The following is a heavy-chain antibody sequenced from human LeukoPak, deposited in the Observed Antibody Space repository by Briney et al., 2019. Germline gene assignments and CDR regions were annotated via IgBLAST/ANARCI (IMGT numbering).Heavy chain of an antibody. CDR3: AKDEAPAAGSWNYYYGMDV. Sequence: PGGSLRLSCVASGFTFSSYAMSWVRQAPGKGLEWVSAIGGSGGSTYYAGSVKGRFTVSRDDFKNTLYLQMNSLRVEDTAVYYCAKDEAPAAGSWNYYYGMDVWGQGTTVTVSS. CDR1: GFTFSSYA. D-gene: IGHD6-13*01. CDR2: IGGSGGST. J-gene: IGHJ6*02. V-gene: IGHV3-23*01.